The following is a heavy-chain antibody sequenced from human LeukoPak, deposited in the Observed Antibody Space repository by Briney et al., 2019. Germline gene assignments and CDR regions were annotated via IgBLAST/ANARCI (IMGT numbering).Heavy chain of an antibody. J-gene: IGHJ6*03. Sequence: SETLSLTCTVSGGSISSSSYYWGWIRQPPGKGLEWIGNIYYSGSTYYNPSLKSRVTISVDTSKNQFSLKLSSVTAADTAVYYCARDLPRATIFGVVIYYYYMDVWGKGTTVTVSS. CDR1: GGSISSSSYY. D-gene: IGHD3-3*01. CDR3: ARDLPRATIFGVVIYYYYMDV. V-gene: IGHV4-39*07. CDR2: IYYSGST.